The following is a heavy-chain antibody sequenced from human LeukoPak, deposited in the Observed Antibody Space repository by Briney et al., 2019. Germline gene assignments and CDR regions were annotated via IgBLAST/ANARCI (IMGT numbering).Heavy chain of an antibody. CDR3: ARLMATISDGIDY. J-gene: IGHJ4*02. CDR2: INSDGSWT. CDR1: GNYW. D-gene: IGHD5-24*01. V-gene: IGHV3-74*01. Sequence: PGGSLRLSCAASGNYWMHWVRQAPGKGLVWVSHINSDGSWTSYADSVKGRFTISRDNSKNTLYLQMNSLRAEDTAVYYCARLMATISDGIDYWGQGTLVTVSS.